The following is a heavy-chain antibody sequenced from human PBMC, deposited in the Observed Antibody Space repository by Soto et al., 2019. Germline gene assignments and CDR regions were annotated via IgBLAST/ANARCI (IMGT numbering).Heavy chain of an antibody. Sequence: QLQLQESGPGLVKPSEPLSLTCTVSGGSITSSCSATNCYWGWIRQPPGKGLEWIGSIHHSGSTYYNPALKSRVTMSVDTSKKQFSLKLTSVTATDAALYCGARLETTGTTAWFDAWGQGPLVTVSS. D-gene: IGHD4-17*01. J-gene: IGHJ5*02. CDR3: ARLETTGTTAWFDA. V-gene: IGHV4-39*01. CDR2: IHHSGST. CDR1: GGSITSSCSATNCY.